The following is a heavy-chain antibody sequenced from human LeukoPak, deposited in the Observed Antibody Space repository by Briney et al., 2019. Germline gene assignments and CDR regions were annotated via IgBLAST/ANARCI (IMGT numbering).Heavy chain of an antibody. D-gene: IGHD2-2*01. V-gene: IGHV3-9*01. CDR3: AKGVVSSTNCYHDY. CDR2: ISWNSGSI. CDR1: GFTFNDYA. Sequence: GRSLGLSCAASGFTFNDYAMHWVRQAPGKGLEWVSGISWNSGSIVYADSVKGRFTISRDNAKNSLYLQMSGLRAEDTALYYCAKGVVSSTNCYHDYWGQGTLVTVSS. J-gene: IGHJ4*02.